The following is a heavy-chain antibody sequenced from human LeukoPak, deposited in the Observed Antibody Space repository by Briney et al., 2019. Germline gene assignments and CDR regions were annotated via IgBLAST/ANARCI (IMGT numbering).Heavy chain of an antibody. V-gene: IGHV1-18*01. Sequence: ASVKVSFKASGYTFINYGITWVRQAPGQGLEWMGWISGYNGNTNYAQKFQGRVTMTTDRSTTTAYMELRSLTSDDTAVYYCARGGIVGAFIDYWGQGTLVIVSS. CDR3: ARGGIVGAFIDY. CDR1: GYTFINYG. CDR2: ISGYNGNT. D-gene: IGHD1-26*01. J-gene: IGHJ4*02.